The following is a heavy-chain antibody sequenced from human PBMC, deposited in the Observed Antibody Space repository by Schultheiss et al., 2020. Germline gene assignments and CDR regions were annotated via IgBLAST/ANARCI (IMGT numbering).Heavy chain of an antibody. J-gene: IGHJ4*02. CDR1: GFTFSDYY. D-gene: IGHD3-22*01. CDR3: ARGTYYYDSSGYFDY. Sequence: GGSLRLSCAASGFTFSDYYMSWIRQAPGKGLEWVSYISSSGSTIYYADSVKGRFTISRDNAKNSLYLQMNSPRAEDTAVYYCARGTYYYDSSGYFDYWGQGTLVTVSS. V-gene: IGHV3-11*01. CDR2: ISSSGSTI.